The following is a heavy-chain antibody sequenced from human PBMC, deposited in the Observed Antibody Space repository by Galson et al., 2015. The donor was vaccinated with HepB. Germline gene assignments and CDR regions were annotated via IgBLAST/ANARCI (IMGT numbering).Heavy chain of an antibody. Sequence: SLRLSCAASGFTFGDYAMSWFRQAPGKGLEWVGFIRSKAYGGTTEYAASVKGRFTISRDDSKSIAYLQMNSLKTEDTAVYYCTSQTNLIPYYYGMDVWGQGTTVTVSS. CDR3: TSQTNLIPYYYGMDV. CDR1: GFTFGDYA. D-gene: IGHD2-8*01. V-gene: IGHV3-49*03. CDR2: IRSKAYGGTT. J-gene: IGHJ6*02.